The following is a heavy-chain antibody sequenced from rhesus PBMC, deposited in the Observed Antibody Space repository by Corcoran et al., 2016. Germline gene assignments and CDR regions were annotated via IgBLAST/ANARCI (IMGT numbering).Heavy chain of an antibody. CDR2: ISNGGVSK. J-gene: IGHJ6*01. CDR3: AKGPGYGLDS. V-gene: IGHV3S5*01. CDR1: GFTFSSYG. D-gene: IGHD1-38*01. Sequence: EVQLVESGGGLVQPGGSLRLSCAASGFTFSSYGMSWVRQAPGKGLEWVSYISNGGVSKYYAEPVKGRFTISRDNSKNTLSLQMNSLRAEDTAVYYCAKGPGYGLDSWGQGVVVTVSS.